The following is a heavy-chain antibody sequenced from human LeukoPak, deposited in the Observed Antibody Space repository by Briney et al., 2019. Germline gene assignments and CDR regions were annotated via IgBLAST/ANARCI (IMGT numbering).Heavy chain of an antibody. D-gene: IGHD1-26*01. Sequence: QPGGSLRLSCAASGFTFSSYATHWVRQAPGKGLEWVAIISYEGSLKYYADSVKGRCTISRDNAKNTLYLQMSSLRTEDTAVYYCAREAVGAIYFDYWGQGTLVTVSS. CDR2: ISYEGSLK. CDR3: AREAVGAIYFDY. J-gene: IGHJ4*02. V-gene: IGHV3-30-3*01. CDR1: GFTFSSYA.